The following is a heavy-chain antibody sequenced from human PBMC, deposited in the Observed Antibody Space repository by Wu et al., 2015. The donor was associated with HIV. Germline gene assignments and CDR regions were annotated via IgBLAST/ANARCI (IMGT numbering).Heavy chain of an antibody. CDR3: ARNTDSVATSLYSLGV. CDR1: GDGFTSYA. V-gene: IGHV1-69*05. D-gene: IGHD5-12*01. Sequence: QVQLVQFGAEVKKPGSSVKVTCKASGDGFTSYAVSWVRQAPGQGLEWMGGINPLFGTTKHTQRFQDRVTFTTDESKSIAYMELSSLRSKDTAVYYCARNTDSVATSLYSLGVWGQGTTVTVSS. J-gene: IGHJ6*02. CDR2: INPLFGTT.